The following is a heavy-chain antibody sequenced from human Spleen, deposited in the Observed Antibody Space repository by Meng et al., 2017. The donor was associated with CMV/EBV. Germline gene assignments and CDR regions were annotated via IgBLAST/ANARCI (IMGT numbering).Heavy chain of an antibody. J-gene: IGHJ3*02. Sequence: GGSLRLSCAASGFTFSSYAMSWVRQAPGKGLEWVSAISGSGGSTYYADSVKGRFTISRDNSKNTLYLQMNSLRPEVTAVYYCAREAGRLSAFDILGQGTKVTVSS. CDR1: GFTFSSYA. CDR2: ISGSGGST. D-gene: IGHD3-10*01. V-gene: IGHV3-23*01. CDR3: AREAGRLSAFDI.